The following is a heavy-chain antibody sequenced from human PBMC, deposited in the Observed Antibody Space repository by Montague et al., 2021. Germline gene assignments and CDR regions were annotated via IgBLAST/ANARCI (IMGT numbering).Heavy chain of an antibody. J-gene: IGHJ4*02. D-gene: IGHD2-15*01. CDR1: GDSVSSNRAT. V-gene: IGHV6-1*01. Sequence: CAISGDSVSSNRATWNWIRQSPSRGLEWLGRTYYRSKWYNENAASVKSRVTVIADTSKNQFSLHLTSVSPEDTALYFCARGGGGATATLFDFWGRGTLVTVSS. CDR2: TYYRSKWYN. CDR3: ARGGGGATATLFDF.